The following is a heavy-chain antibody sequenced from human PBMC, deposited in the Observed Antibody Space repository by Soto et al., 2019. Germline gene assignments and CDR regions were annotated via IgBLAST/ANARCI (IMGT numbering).Heavy chain of an antibody. V-gene: IGHV1-69*06. Sequence: QVHLVQSGAEVKKPGSSFNVSCKVSGGTFNTFAVSWVRQAPGQGFEWLGGIIPILGPAFYAQKFQGRVTITADRSTSTAYLELTSLTSADTAVYYCARAAKRYFDYWGQGTLVTVSS. J-gene: IGHJ4*02. CDR1: GGTFNTFA. CDR2: IIPILGPA. CDR3: ARAAKRYFDY.